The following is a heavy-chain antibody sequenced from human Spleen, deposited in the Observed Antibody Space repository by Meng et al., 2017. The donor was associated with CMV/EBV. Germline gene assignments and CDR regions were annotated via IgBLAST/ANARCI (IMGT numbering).Heavy chain of an antibody. J-gene: IGHJ5*02. CDR3: ARAIDYDILTGYFGFDP. V-gene: IGHV4-34*01. Sequence: QGELRRWGAGLLKPSETLSLTCAVYGGSFSGYYGSWIRQPPGKGLEWIGEINHSGSTNYNPSLKSRVTISVDTSKNQFSLKLSSVTAADTAVYYCARAIDYDILTGYFGFDPWGQGTLVTVSS. CDR1: GGSFSGYY. D-gene: IGHD3-9*01. CDR2: INHSGST.